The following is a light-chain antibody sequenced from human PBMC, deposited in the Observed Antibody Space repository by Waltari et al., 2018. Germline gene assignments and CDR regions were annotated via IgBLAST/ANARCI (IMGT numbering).Light chain of an antibody. CDR2: WAS. CDR1: QIFLYSSNNKNY. Sequence: DIVMTQSPDSLAVSLGERATINCKSSQIFLYSSNNKNYLAWYQAKPGQPPKLLLSWASTRGDGVPDRFSGSGSGTDFTLTISSLQAEDVAVYYCQQHYSTPLTFGGGTKVEIK. J-gene: IGKJ4*01. CDR3: QQHYSTPLT. V-gene: IGKV4-1*01.